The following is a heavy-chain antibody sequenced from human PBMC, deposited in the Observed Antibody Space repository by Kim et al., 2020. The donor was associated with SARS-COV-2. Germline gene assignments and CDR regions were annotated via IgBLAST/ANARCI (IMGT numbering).Heavy chain of an antibody. Sequence: ASVKVSCKASGYTFTSYGISWVRQAPGQGLEWMGWISAYNGNTNYAQKLQGRVTITTDTSTSTAYMELRSLSSDDTAVYYCARTGLRYFDWLLYRPDAFDIWRQGKMVTVSS. J-gene: IGHJ3*02. D-gene: IGHD3-9*01. CDR1: GYTFTSYG. V-gene: IGHV1-18*01. CDR2: ISAYNGNT. CDR3: ARTGLRYFDWLLYRPDAFDI.